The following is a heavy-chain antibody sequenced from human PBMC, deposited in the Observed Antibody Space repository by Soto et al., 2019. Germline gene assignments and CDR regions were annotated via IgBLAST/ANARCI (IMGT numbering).Heavy chain of an antibody. CDR2: IYYSGST. CDR3: ATAGATPLSDY. Sequence: QVQLQESGPGLVKPSETLSLTCTVSGGSISNYYWSWIRQPPGKGLEWIGYIYYSGSTNYNPSLTSRVTISLDTSKNPFSLKLSSVTAADTAVYYCATAGATPLSDYWGQGTLVTVSS. CDR1: GGSISNYY. D-gene: IGHD1-26*01. V-gene: IGHV4-59*01. J-gene: IGHJ4*02.